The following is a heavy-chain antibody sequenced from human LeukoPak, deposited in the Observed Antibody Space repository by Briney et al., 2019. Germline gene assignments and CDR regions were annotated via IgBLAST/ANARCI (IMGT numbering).Heavy chain of an antibody. Sequence: GGSLRLSCAASGFTFSSYAMSWVRQAPGKGLEWVSAISGSGGSTYYADSVKGRFTISRDNSKNTLYLQMNSLRAEDTAVYYCAKDFLRIVVVPAAIDYWGQGTLVTVSS. J-gene: IGHJ4*02. V-gene: IGHV3-23*01. D-gene: IGHD2-2*01. CDR2: ISGSGGST. CDR1: GFTFSSYA. CDR3: AKDFLRIVVVPAAIDY.